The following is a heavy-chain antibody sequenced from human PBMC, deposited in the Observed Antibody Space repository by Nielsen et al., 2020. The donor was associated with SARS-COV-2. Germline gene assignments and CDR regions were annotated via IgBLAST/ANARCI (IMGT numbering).Heavy chain of an antibody. D-gene: IGHD6-13*01. CDR1: GFTFSSYA. Sequence: GESLKISCAASGFTFSSYAMSWVRQAPGKGLEWVSAISGSGGSTYYADSVKGRFTISRDNSKNTLYLQMNSLRAEDTAVYYCAKVISSGIAAAAHLWGQGTLVTVSS. CDR2: ISGSGGST. CDR3: AKVISSGIAAAAHL. J-gene: IGHJ1*01. V-gene: IGHV3-23*01.